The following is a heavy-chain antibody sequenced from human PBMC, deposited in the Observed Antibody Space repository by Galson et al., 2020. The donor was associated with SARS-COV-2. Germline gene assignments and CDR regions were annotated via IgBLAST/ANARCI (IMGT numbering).Heavy chain of an antibody. J-gene: IGHJ6*02. Sequence: SETLSLTCTVSAGSISSYYWSWIRQPPGKGLEWIGYIYYSGSPNYNPSLKSRVPISVDTSKNQFSLKLSSVTAADTAVYYCARDRGYSYGRWSYYYYGMDVWGQGTTVTVS. D-gene: IGHD5-18*01. CDR1: AGSISSYY. CDR3: ARDRGYSYGRWSYYYYGMDV. CDR2: IYYSGSP. V-gene: IGHV4-59*13.